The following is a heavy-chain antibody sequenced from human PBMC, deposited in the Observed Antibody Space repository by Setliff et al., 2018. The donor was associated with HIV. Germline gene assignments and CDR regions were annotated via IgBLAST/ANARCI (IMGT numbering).Heavy chain of an antibody. V-gene: IGHV3-74*01. CDR2: INSDGSST. Sequence: PGESLKISCVASGFTFSRYWMHWVRQVPGKGLVWVSRINSDGSSTNYADSVKGRFTISRDNAKNTLYLQMNSLRAEDTAVYYCARVERTYYHDSSGYSLFDYWGQGTLVTVSS. J-gene: IGHJ4*02. D-gene: IGHD3-22*01. CDR3: ARVERTYYHDSSGYSLFDY. CDR1: GFTFSRYW.